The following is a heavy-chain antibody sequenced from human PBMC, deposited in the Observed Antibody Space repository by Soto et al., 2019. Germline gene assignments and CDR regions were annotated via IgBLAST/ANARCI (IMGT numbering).Heavy chain of an antibody. J-gene: IGHJ4*02. CDR2: MNPNSGDT. CDR3: ARTTLSTVVTPRHVDY. D-gene: IGHD4-17*01. V-gene: IGHV1-8*01. Sequence: QVQLVQSGAEVKKPGASVKVSCKASGYTFTSYDIDWVRQATGQGLEWMGWMNPNSGDTGYAQKFQGRVTMTMNTPISTAYMELSSLRSEDTAVYYCARTTLSTVVTPRHVDYWGQGTLVTVSS. CDR1: GYTFTSYD.